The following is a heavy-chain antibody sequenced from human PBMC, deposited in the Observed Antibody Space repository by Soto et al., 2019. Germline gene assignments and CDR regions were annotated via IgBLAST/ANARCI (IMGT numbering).Heavy chain of an antibody. V-gene: IGHV1-69*08. D-gene: IGHD5-12*01. J-gene: IGHJ4*02. CDR2: IIPILGPA. CDR3: ATGPHSGSDFYFVL. Sequence: SVKVSCKTSGGTFSSSTISWVRQAPGQGLEWMGRIIPILGPAKYAKTFQGRVTITADRYTGTAYMEVSSLRSEDTAIYCCATGPHSGSDFYFVLWGQGTLVTVSS. CDR1: GGTFSSST.